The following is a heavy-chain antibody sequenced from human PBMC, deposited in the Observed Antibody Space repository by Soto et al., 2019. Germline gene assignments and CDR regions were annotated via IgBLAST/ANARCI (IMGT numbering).Heavy chain of an antibody. D-gene: IGHD1-26*01. J-gene: IGHJ4*02. CDR3: ARDRVSSPISGSYSI. V-gene: IGHV3-30-3*01. CDR1: GFTFSSYA. CDR2: ISYDGSNK. Sequence: GGSLRLSCAASGFTFSSYAMHWVRQAPGKGLEWVAVISYDGSNKYYADSVKGRFTISRDNSKNTLYLQMNSLRAEDTAVYYWARDRVSSPISGSYSIWGQGTLVTVSS.